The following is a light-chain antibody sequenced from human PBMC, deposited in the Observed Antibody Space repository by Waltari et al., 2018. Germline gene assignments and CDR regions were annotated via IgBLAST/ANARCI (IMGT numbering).Light chain of an antibody. V-gene: IGKV3-15*01. Sequence: EIVMTQSPATLSVSPGERATLSCRASQSVSSNLAWYRQKPGQAPRLLIYGASTRATGIPARFSGSGSGTEFTLTISTMQSEDFAVYSCQQYNNWPRTFGQGTKVEIK. CDR2: GAS. CDR1: QSVSSN. J-gene: IGKJ1*01. CDR3: QQYNNWPRT.